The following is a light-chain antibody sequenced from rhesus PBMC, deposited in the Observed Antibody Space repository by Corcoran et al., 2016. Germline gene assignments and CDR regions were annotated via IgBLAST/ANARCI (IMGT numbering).Light chain of an antibody. CDR3: PQYHSRPPT. CDR2: KAV. Sequence: DIQMTQSPSSLSSSVGDTVTINCRASQGISSWLAWYQQKPGKAPKLLIDKAVSLQSGVPSRFSGSGYGTDCTLTLSSLQSEDFATYYCPQYHSRPPTFGQGTKVEIK. J-gene: IGKJ1*01. V-gene: IGKV1-22*01. CDR1: QGISSW.